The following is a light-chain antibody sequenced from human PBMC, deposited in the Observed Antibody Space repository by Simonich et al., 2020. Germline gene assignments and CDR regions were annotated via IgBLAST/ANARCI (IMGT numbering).Light chain of an antibody. Sequence: DIVMTQSPDSLAVSLGERATINCKSSQSVLYSSNNKNYLAWYQQKPGKPPKLRIYWASTRESGVPDRFSGSGSGTDFTLTISSLQAEDVAVYYCQQYYSTRTFGQGTKVEIK. J-gene: IGKJ1*01. V-gene: IGKV4-1*01. CDR2: WAS. CDR3: QQYYSTRT. CDR1: QSVLYSSNNKNY.